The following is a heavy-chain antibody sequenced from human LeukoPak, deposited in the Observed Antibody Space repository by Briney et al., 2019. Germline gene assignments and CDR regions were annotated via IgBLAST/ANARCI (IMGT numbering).Heavy chain of an antibody. V-gene: IGHV1-18*01. Sequence: ASVKVSCKASGYTFTSYAMNWVRQAPGQGLERMGWISAYNGNTNYAQKLQGRVTMTTDTSTSTAYMELRSLRSEDTAVYYCARGWSYYGSLFAWGQGTLVTVSS. D-gene: IGHD3-10*01. J-gene: IGHJ5*02. CDR3: ARGWSYYGSLFA. CDR1: GYTFTSYA. CDR2: ISAYNGNT.